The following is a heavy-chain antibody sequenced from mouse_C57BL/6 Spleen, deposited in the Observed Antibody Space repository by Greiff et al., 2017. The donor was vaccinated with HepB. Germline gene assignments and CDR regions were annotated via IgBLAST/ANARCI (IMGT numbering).Heavy chain of an antibody. CDR1: GYTFTDYE. Sequence: VQLQQSGAELVRPGASVTLSCKASGYTFTDYEMHWVKQTPVHGLEWIGAIDPETGGTAYNQKFKVKAILTADKSSSTAYLELRSLTSEDSAVYYGTRGSNYGWFAYWGQGTLVTVSA. D-gene: IGHD2-5*01. CDR3: TRGSNYGWFAY. CDR2: IDPETGGT. V-gene: IGHV1-15*01. J-gene: IGHJ3*01.